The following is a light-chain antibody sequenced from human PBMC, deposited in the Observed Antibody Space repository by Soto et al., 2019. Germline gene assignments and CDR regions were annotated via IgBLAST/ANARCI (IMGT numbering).Light chain of an antibody. J-gene: IGKJ5*01. CDR1: QTVSSSY. CDR3: QQYGNAPIT. Sequence: EIFMTQSPATLSVSRWESATLSCRASQTVSSSYLAWYQQKPGQAPRPLIYGASSRATGIPDRFSGSGSGTDFTLSISRLEVEDFAVYHCQQYGNAPITFGQGTRLEIK. CDR2: GAS. V-gene: IGKV3-20*01.